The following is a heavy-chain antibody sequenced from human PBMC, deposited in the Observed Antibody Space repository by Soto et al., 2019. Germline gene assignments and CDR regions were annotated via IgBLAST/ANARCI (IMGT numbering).Heavy chain of an antibody. J-gene: IGHJ4*02. V-gene: IGHV4-59*01. CDR2: IYYSGST. D-gene: IGHD2-15*01. CDR3: ARDQGGPFDS. CDR1: VFSISAYD. Sequence: AETLSITCPVSVFSISAYDSSWVRQPPGKGLEWIGYIYYSGSTNSNPSLKSRVTLSVDTSKNQFSLKLTSVTAADTAVYYCARDQGGPFDSWGQGTLVTVSS.